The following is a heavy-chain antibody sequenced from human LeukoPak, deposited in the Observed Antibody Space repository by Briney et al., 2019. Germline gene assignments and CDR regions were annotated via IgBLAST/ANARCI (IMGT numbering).Heavy chain of an antibody. D-gene: IGHD2-2*01. CDR3: ARERYCSSTSCYPGYYYYGMDV. Sequence: SVKVSCKASGGTFSSYAISWVRQAPGQGLEWMGGIIPIFGTANYAQKFQGRVTITADKSTGTAYMELSSLRSEDTAVYYCARERYCSSTSCYPGYYYYGMDVWGKGTTVTVSS. J-gene: IGHJ6*04. CDR1: GGTFSSYA. V-gene: IGHV1-69*06. CDR2: IIPIFGTA.